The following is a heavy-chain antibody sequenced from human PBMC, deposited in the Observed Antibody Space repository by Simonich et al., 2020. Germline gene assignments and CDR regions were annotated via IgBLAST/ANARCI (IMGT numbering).Heavy chain of an antibody. D-gene: IGHD1-1*01. CDR1: GGSFSGYY. CDR3: ARGKGWKNAFDI. V-gene: IGHV4-34*01. CDR2: INHSGRT. Sequence: QVQLQQWGAGLLKPSETLSSTCAVYGGSFSGYYWSWIRPPPGKGLEWIGEINHSGRTHYNPSIQCRVTISVDTSKNQFSRKLSSVTAADTAVYYCARGKGWKNAFDIWGQGTMVTVSS. J-gene: IGHJ3*02.